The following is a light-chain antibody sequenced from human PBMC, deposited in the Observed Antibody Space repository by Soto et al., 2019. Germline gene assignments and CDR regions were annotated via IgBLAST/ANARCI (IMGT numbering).Light chain of an antibody. CDR1: QSLSVH. J-gene: IGKJ2*01. V-gene: IGKV1-39*01. CDR2: APS. Sequence: DIPMTQSPSSLSASVGDTVTITCRASQSLSVHLTWYPQKPGKVPKLLIYAPSNLQSGVPSSFSGSGSETDFALTISSLQPEDFATYYCQQSYITPYTFGKGTKLQI. CDR3: QQSYITPYT.